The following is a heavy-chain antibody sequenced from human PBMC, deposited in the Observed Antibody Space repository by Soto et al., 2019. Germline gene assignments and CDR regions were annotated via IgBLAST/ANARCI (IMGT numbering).Heavy chain of an antibody. J-gene: IGHJ5*02. Sequence: QVQLVESGGGVVQTGRSLRLSCAASGFTFSSYGMHWVRQAPGKGLEWVAVISYDGSNKYYADSVKGRFTISRDNSKNTLYLQMNSLRAEDTAVYYCARPRLFVGDSSPPWFDPWGQGTLVTVSS. CDR3: ARPRLFVGDSSPPWFDP. CDR1: GFTFSSYG. CDR2: ISYDGSNK. D-gene: IGHD6-13*01. V-gene: IGHV3-30*03.